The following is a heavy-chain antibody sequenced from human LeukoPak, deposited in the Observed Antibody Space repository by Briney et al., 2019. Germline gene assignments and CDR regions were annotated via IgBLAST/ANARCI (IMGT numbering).Heavy chain of an antibody. CDR2: VKSKADDEAT. J-gene: IGHJ4*02. D-gene: IGHD3-10*01. CDR1: GFTFRNAW. V-gene: IGHV3-15*01. CDR3: AAGTGKSDFGY. Sequence: PGGSLRLSCVASGFTFRNAWMNWVRQTPGKGLEWVGRVKSKADDEATDYAAPVKGRFTVSRDDSKNMLYLQMSNLKTEDTGLYYCAAGTGKSDFGYWGQGTLVTVSS.